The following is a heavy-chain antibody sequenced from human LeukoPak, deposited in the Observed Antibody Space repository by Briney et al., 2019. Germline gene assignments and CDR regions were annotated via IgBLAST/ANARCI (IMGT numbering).Heavy chain of an antibody. CDR3: ARDGTMVRGVLVY. D-gene: IGHD3-10*01. V-gene: IGHV4-4*02. J-gene: IGHJ4*02. Sequence: SETLSLTCAVSGGSISSSNWWSWVRQPPGKGLEWIGEIYHSGSTNYNPSLKSRVTISVDKSKNQFSLKLSSVTAADTAVYYCARDGTMVRGVLVYWGQGTLVTVSS. CDR2: IYHSGST. CDR1: GGSISSSNW.